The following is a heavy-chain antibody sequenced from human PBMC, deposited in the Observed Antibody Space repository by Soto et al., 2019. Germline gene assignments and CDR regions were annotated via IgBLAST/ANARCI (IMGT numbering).Heavy chain of an antibody. D-gene: IGHD6-19*01. Sequence: LRLSCVASGFTFISSFMGWIRQAPGKGLEWVANINQDGGVTYYVDSVEGRFTISRDNTKDSLYLQMNSLRSEDTAIYYCARYYRGSGRYFFDYWGQGTPVTVSS. CDR1: GFTFISSF. V-gene: IGHV3-7*03. J-gene: IGHJ4*02. CDR3: ARYYRGSGRYFFDY. CDR2: INQDGGVT.